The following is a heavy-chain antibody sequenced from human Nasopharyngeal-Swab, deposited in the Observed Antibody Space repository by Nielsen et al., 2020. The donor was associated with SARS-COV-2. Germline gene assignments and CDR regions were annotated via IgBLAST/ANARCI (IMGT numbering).Heavy chain of an antibody. CDR1: GFTFSSYA. CDR2: ISGSGGST. V-gene: IGHV3-23*01. CDR3: AKDSEDPYYDFWSGYSAFDI. Sequence: GESLRISCAASGFTFSSYAMSWVRQAPGKGLEWVSAISGSGGSTYYADSVKGRFTISRDNSKNTLYLQMNSLRAEDTAVYYCAKDSEDPYYDFWSGYSAFDIWGQGTMVTVSS. J-gene: IGHJ3*02. D-gene: IGHD3-3*01.